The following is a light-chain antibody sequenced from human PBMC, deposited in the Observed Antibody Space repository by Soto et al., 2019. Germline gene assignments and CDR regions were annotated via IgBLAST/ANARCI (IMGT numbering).Light chain of an antibody. CDR3: QKYNSWPPA. Sequence: EIVMTQSPATLSVSPGERATLSCRASQSVNSNLAWYQQKPGQAPRLLIFGASTRATGIPARFSGRGSGTEFNLTISSLQSEDVADYYCQKYNSWPPAFGQGTKVEI. CDR2: GAS. CDR1: QSVNSN. J-gene: IGKJ1*01. V-gene: IGKV3-15*01.